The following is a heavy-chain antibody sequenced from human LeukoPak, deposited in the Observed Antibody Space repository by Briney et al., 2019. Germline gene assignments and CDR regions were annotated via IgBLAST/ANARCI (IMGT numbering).Heavy chain of an antibody. D-gene: IGHD6-6*01. CDR2: ISYDGSNK. CDR3: AKDYSASQLVPLYYFNC. CDR1: GFTFSSYG. V-gene: IGHV3-30*18. Sequence: GGSLRLSCAASGFTFSSYGMHWVRQAPGKGLEWVAVISYDGSNKYYADSVKGRFTISRDNSKNTLYLQMNSLRAEDTAVHFCAKDYSASQLVPLYYFNCWGQGSLVTVSS. J-gene: IGHJ4*02.